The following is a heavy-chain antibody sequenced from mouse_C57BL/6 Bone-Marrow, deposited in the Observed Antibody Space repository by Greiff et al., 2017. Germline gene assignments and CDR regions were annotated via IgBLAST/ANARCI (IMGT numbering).Heavy chain of an antibody. Sequence: VKLVESGAELARPGASVKLSCKASCYTFTSYGISWVKQRTGQGLEGIGEIYPRSGNTYYNEKFKGKATLTADKSSSTAYMELRSLTSEDSAVYFCAREDYGSSLYWYFDVWGTGTTVTVSS. CDR2: IYPRSGNT. D-gene: IGHD1-1*01. V-gene: IGHV1-81*01. CDR1: CYTFTSYG. CDR3: AREDYGSSLYWYFDV. J-gene: IGHJ1*03.